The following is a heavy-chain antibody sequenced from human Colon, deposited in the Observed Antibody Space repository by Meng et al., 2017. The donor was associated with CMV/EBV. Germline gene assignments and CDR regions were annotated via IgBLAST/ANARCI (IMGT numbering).Heavy chain of an antibody. J-gene: IGHJ4*02. V-gene: IGHV1-2*02. CDR3: IKEDWYFDF. CDR2: IYPQNGGT. Sequence: QVQLIQSGTEVTQPEASVKFSCKTSGYTFTAKHLHWVRHAPGQGLEWMGWIYPQNGGTYFAQKFQGRVTMTSDTSISTAYMELSSLTSDDTAIYYCIKEDWYFDFWGQGTLVTVSS. CDR1: GYTFTAKH. D-gene: IGHD2-21*01.